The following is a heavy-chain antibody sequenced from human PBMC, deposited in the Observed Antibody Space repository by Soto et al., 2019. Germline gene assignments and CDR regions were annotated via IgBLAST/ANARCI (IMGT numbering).Heavy chain of an antibody. V-gene: IGHV4-59*01. Sequence: QVQLQESGPGLVKPSETLSLTCTVSGGSISSYYWCWIRQPPGKGLEWIGYIYYSGSTNYNPSLKSRVTISVDTSKNQFSLNLRSVTAADTAVYYCARGYSYGRRDWFDPWGQGTLVTVSS. CDR1: GGSISSYY. D-gene: IGHD5-18*01. CDR2: IYYSGST. CDR3: ARGYSYGRRDWFDP. J-gene: IGHJ5*02.